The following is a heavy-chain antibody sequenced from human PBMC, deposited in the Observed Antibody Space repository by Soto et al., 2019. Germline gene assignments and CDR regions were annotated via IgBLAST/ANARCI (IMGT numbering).Heavy chain of an antibody. D-gene: IGHD5-12*01. V-gene: IGHV4-39*01. CDR1: GGSISSSSYY. CDR2: IYYSGST. J-gene: IGHJ4*02. CDR3: ARHSTYNIVANYYFDY. Sequence: QLQLQESGPGLVKPSETLSLTCTVSGGSISSSSYYWGWIRQPPGKGLEWIGSIYYSGSTYYNPYIKSRVTISVDTSKNQFSLKLSSVTAADTAVYYCARHSTYNIVANYYFDYWGQGTLVTVSS.